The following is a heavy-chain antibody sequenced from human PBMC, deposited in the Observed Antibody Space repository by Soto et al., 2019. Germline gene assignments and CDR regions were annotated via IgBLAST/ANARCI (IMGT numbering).Heavy chain of an antibody. Sequence: PSETLSLTCTVSGDSIGSYSWSWIRQPPGKGLEWIGNIHYNGNTKYSPSLKSRVTMSVDTSKNQFSLKLSSVTAADTAVYYCACIFSGGYGYGFYYYGMDVWGQGTTVTVSS. D-gene: IGHD5-18*01. V-gene: IGHV4-59*01. CDR2: IHYNGNT. CDR3: ACIFSGGYGYGFYYYGMDV. CDR1: GDSIGSYS. J-gene: IGHJ6*02.